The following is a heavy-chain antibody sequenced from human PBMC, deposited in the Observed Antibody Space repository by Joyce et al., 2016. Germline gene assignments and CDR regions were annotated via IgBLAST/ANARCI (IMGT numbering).Heavy chain of an antibody. D-gene: IGHD6-13*01. Sequence: QVQLVQSGGEVKKPGASVKVSCKASGYSFSNFGITWVRQAPGQGLEWMGWSSPKSGEKHFSRKLQGRVTVTTDTSTSTAYMELRSLRSDDTAVYYCARDAMESHSSSWYGVPYYFDYWGQGALVTVSS. CDR3: ARDAMESHSSSWYGVPYYFDY. CDR2: SSPKSGEK. V-gene: IGHV1-18*01. J-gene: IGHJ4*02. CDR1: GYSFSNFG.